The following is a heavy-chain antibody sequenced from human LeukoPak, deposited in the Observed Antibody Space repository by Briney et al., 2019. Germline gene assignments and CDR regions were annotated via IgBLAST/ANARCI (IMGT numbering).Heavy chain of an antibody. J-gene: IGHJ6*02. CDR1: GFTFSSYW. CDR2: ISSSSSYI. Sequence: GGSPRLSCAASGFTFSSYWMSWVRQAPGKGLEWVSSISSSSSYIYYADSVKGRFTISRDNAKNSLYLQMDSLRAEDTAVYYCARDRSGSYYWLNYYGMDVWGQGTTVTVSS. D-gene: IGHD3-10*01. CDR3: ARDRSGSYYWLNYYGMDV. V-gene: IGHV3-21*01.